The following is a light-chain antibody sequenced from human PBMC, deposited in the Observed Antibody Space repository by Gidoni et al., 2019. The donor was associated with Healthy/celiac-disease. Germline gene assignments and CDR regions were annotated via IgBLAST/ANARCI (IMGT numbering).Light chain of an antibody. CDR3: GTWYSSLSAGV. CDR1: SSNIGNNY. V-gene: IGLV1-51*01. Sequence: QSVLTQPPSVSAAPGQKVTISCSGSSSNIGNNYVSWYQQLPGTAPKLLIYYNNKRPSGIPDRFSGSKSGTSATLGITGLQTGDEADYYCGTWYSSLSAGVFGGGTKLTVL. CDR2: YNN. J-gene: IGLJ3*02.